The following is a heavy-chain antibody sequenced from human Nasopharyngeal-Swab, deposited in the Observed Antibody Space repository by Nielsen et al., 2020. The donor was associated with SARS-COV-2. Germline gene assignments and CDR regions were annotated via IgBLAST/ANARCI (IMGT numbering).Heavy chain of an antibody. Sequence: GGSLRLSCAASGFTFSSYAMHWVRQAPGKGLEWVAVISYDGSNKYYADSVKGRFTISRDNSKNTLYLQMNSLRAEDTAVYYCANWFDPWGQGTLATVSS. CDR1: GFTFSSYA. J-gene: IGHJ5*02. CDR3: ANWFDP. CDR2: ISYDGSNK. V-gene: IGHV3-30-3*01.